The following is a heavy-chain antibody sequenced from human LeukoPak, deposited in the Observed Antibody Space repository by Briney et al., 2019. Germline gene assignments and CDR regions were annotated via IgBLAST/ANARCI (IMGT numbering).Heavy chain of an antibody. CDR2: IYYSGGT. J-gene: IGHJ5*02. CDR3: ARGLGRWWFDP. CDR1: GGSITKSNDY. V-gene: IGHV4-39*07. D-gene: IGHD5-24*01. Sequence: SETLSLTCSVSGGSITKSNDYWGWIRQPPGKGLEWITSIYYSGGTYYNPSLKSRVTISVDTSKNQFSLKLTSLTAADTAVYYCARGLGRWWFDPWGQGTLVTVSS.